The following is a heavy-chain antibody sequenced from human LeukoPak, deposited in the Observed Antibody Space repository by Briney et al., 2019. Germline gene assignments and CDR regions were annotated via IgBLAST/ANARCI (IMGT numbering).Heavy chain of an antibody. CDR2: IIPIFATT. Sequence: ASVKVSCKASGGTFSSYAINWVRQAPGQGLEWMGRIIPIFATTNYAQKFQARVTITTDESTNTAYMELSSLRSEDTAMYYCARESRYRIGDSCYPNAFDVWGQGTMVTISS. D-gene: IGHD2-15*01. J-gene: IGHJ3*01. V-gene: IGHV1-69*05. CDR3: ARESRYRIGDSCYPNAFDV. CDR1: GGTFSSYA.